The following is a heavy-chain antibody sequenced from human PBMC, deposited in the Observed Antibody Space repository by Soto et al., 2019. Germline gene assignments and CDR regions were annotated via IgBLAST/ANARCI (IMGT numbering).Heavy chain of an antibody. D-gene: IGHD3-16*01. V-gene: IGHV4-4*02. Sequence: PSETPSLPCAVSWGPIRSCNWWGWAPPPPGKGLEWIGEIYHSGSTNYNPSLKSRVTISVDKSKNQFSLKLSSVTAADTAVYYCARVSHGGNWNPYYFDCWGQGTLVTVSS. CDR2: IYHSGST. CDR1: WGPIRSCNW. CDR3: ARVSHGGNWNPYYFDC. J-gene: IGHJ4*02.